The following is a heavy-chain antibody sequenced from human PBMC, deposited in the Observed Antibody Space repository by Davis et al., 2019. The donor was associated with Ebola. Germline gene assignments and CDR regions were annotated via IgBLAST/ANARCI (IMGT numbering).Heavy chain of an antibody. V-gene: IGHV3-64*01. CDR1: GFAFNTYW. D-gene: IGHD3-22*01. J-gene: IGHJ4*02. CDR3: ARVRWLLRGYYFDY. CDR2: ISSNGGST. Sequence: GESLKISCTASGFAFNTYWMSWVRQAPGKGLEYVSAISSNGGSTYYANSVKGRFTISRDNSKNTLYLQMGSLRAEDMAVYYCARVRWLLRGYYFDYWGQGTLVTVSS.